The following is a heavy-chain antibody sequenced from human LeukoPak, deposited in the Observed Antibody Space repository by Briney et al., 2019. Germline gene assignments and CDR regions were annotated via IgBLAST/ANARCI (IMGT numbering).Heavy chain of an antibody. CDR1: GYTFTTYY. Sequence: ASVKVSCKSSGYTFTTYYMHWVRQAPGQGLEWMGLINPSGGSTKYAQNFQGRVTMTRDMSTSTVYMELSSLRSEDTAVYYCARGRILWFGELSPFDYWGQGTLVTVSS. CDR2: INPSGGST. V-gene: IGHV1-46*01. J-gene: IGHJ4*02. D-gene: IGHD3-10*01. CDR3: ARGRILWFGELSPFDY.